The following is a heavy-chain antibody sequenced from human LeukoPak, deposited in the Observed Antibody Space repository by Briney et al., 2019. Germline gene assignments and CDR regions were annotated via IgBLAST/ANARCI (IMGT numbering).Heavy chain of an antibody. Sequence: SETLCLTCAVYGGSFSGYYWSWIRQPPGKGLEWIGEINHSGSTNYNPSLKSRVTISVDTSKNQFSLKLSSVTAADTAVYYCARDRHYCSSTSCYLYFDHWGQGTLVTVSS. CDR3: ARDRHYCSSTSCYLYFDH. CDR1: GGSFSGYY. J-gene: IGHJ4*02. CDR2: INHSGST. V-gene: IGHV4-34*01. D-gene: IGHD2-2*01.